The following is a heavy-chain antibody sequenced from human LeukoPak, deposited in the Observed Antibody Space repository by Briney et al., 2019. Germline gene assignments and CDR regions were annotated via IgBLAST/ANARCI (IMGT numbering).Heavy chain of an antibody. CDR3: ARDSIPLTTRNPMGWFDP. D-gene: IGHD4-11*01. CDR1: GFTVSSNY. Sequence: KPGGSLRLSCAASGFTVSSNYMSWVHQAPGKGLEWVSSISSSSSYIYYADSVKGRFTISRDSAKNSLYLQMNSLRAEDTAVYYCARDSIPLTTRNPMGWFDPWGQGTLVTVSS. CDR2: ISSSSSYI. J-gene: IGHJ5*02. V-gene: IGHV3-21*01.